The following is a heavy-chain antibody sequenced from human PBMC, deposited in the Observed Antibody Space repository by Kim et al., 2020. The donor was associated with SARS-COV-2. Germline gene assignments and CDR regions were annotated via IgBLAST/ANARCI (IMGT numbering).Heavy chain of an antibody. D-gene: IGHD2-21*01. CDR2: IIPISGSA. CDR3: VRGCGGDCYKPVFDY. Sequence: SVKVSCKASVGTFSRYAISWVRQAPGNGLEWMGGIIPISGSANHAQQLLGRVTITADDSTGTAYIELNSLRSEDTAVYYCVRGCGGDCYKPVFDYWGQGTLVTVSS. CDR1: VGTFSRYA. V-gene: IGHV1-69*13. J-gene: IGHJ4*02.